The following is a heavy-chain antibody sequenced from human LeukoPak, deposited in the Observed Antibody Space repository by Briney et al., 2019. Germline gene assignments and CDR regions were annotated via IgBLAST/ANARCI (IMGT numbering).Heavy chain of an antibody. V-gene: IGHV1-18*01. Sequence: ASVKVSCKASGYTFTSYGISWVRQAPGQGLEWMGWISAYNGNTNYAQKLQGRVTVTTDTSTSTAYMELRSLRSDDTAVYYCARDVVVTAIRLNAFDIWGQGTMVTVSS. CDR3: ARDVVVTAIRLNAFDI. J-gene: IGHJ3*02. CDR1: GYTFTSYG. D-gene: IGHD2-21*02. CDR2: ISAYNGNT.